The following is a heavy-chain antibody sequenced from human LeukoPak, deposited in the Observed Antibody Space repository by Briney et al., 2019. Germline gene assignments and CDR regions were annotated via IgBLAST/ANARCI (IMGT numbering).Heavy chain of an antibody. CDR2: IRYDGSDK. CDR1: GFTFSSYG. J-gene: IGHJ5*02. CDR3: AKDRVHYSGYDYFDP. Sequence: GGSLRLSCAASGFTFSSYGMHWVRQAPGKGLEWVAFIRYDGSDKNYADSVKGRFTISRDNSKNTLYLQMNSLRAEDTAVYYCAKDRVHYSGYDYFDPWGQGTLVAVSS. V-gene: IGHV3-30*02. D-gene: IGHD5-12*01.